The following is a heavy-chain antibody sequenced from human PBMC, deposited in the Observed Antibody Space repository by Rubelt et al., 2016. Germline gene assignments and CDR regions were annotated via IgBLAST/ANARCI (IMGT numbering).Heavy chain of an antibody. Sequence: QVQLVESGGGVVQPGRSLRLSCAASGFTFSSFGFNWVRQAPGKGLEWVAVIWFDGSRQYYAESVKGRFTISRDSSKNTLYLQMNSLRAEDTAVYYCARESIAARVFDYWGQGTLVTVSS. CDR1: GFTFSSFG. CDR3: ARESIAARVFDY. CDR2: IWFDGSRQ. V-gene: IGHV3-33*01. J-gene: IGHJ4*02. D-gene: IGHD6-6*01.